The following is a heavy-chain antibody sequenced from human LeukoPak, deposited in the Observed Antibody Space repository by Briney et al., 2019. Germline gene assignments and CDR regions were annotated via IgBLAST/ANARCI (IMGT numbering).Heavy chain of an antibody. CDR3: ARGWPGIAVAGPSWV. J-gene: IGHJ6*02. V-gene: IGHV3-13*01. D-gene: IGHD6-19*01. Sequence: GGSLRLSCAASGFTFSSYDMHWVRQATGKGLEWVSAIGTAGDTYYPGSVKGRFTISRENAKNSLYLQMNSLRAGDTAGYYCARGWPGIAVAGPSWVWGQGTTVTVSS. CDR2: IGTAGDT. CDR1: GFTFSSYD.